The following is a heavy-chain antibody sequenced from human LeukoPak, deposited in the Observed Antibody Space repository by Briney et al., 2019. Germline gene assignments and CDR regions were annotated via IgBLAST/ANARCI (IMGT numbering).Heavy chain of an antibody. J-gene: IGHJ4*02. CDR1: GFTFSGCG. Sequence: GGSLRLSCAASGFTFSGCGMHWVRQAPGKGLEWVAFIWYDGRDKYYADSVKGQFTISRDNSKNTLYLQMNSLRAEDTAVYYCAKGPYSYGSYFAYWGQGTLVTVSS. V-gene: IGHV3-30*02. CDR2: IWYDGRDK. CDR3: AKGPYSYGSYFAY. D-gene: IGHD5-18*01.